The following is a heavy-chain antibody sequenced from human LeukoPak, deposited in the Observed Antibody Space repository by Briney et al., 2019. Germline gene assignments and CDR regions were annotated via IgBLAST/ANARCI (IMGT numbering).Heavy chain of an antibody. V-gene: IGHV3-30*18. D-gene: IGHD4-11*01. CDR2: ISYDGSNK. J-gene: IGHJ4*02. CDR1: GFTFSRYG. Sequence: PGRSLRLSCAASGFTFSRYGMHWVRQAPGKGLEWVAVISYDGSNKYYADSVKGRFTISRDNSKNTLYLQMNSLRAEDTAVYYCAKDHGLHHSFDYWGQGTLVTVSS. CDR3: AKDHGLHHSFDY.